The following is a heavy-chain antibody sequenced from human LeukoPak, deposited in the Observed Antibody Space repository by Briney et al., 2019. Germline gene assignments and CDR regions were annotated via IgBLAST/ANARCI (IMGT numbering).Heavy chain of an antibody. CDR1: GFXFSSYA. V-gene: IGHV3-23*01. CDR3: AKVYDSSGYYYGD. CDR2: ISGSSGNK. D-gene: IGHD3-22*01. J-gene: IGHJ4*02. Sequence: PGGSLRLSCAASGFXFSSYAITWVRQAPGKGLEWVSIISGSSGNKYSADSVKGRFTISRDNSKNTLYLQMNSLRAEDTAVYYCAKVYDSSGYYYGDWGQGTLVTVSS.